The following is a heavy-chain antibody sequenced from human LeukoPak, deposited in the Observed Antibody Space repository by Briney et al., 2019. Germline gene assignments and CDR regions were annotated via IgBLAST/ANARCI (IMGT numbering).Heavy chain of an antibody. J-gene: IGHJ4*02. CDR1: GFTFSTYG. V-gene: IGHV3-33*06. CDR3: AKRGYYYDSSGYYSRTYFDY. D-gene: IGHD3-22*01. CDR2: IWPDGSYK. Sequence: GRSLRLSCATSGFTFSTYGIHWVRQAPGKGLEWVAAIWPDGSYKYYADSVKGRFTISRDNSKNTLYLQMNSLRAEDTAVYYCAKRGYYYDSSGYYSRTYFDYWGQGTLVIVSS.